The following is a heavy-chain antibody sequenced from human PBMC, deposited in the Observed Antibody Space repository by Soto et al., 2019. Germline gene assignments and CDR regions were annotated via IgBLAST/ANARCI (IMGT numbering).Heavy chain of an antibody. Sequence: GASVKVSCKASGGTFSSYAIIWARQAPGQGLEWMGWINTYNGNTNYAQNLQGRVTLTTDTSTSTAYMELRSLRSNDTAIYYCAMVDVYVTPSPQDVWGQGTTVTVSS. CDR1: GGTFSSYA. J-gene: IGHJ6*02. CDR2: INTYNGNT. V-gene: IGHV1-18*01. CDR3: AMVDVYVTPSPQDV. D-gene: IGHD3-16*01.